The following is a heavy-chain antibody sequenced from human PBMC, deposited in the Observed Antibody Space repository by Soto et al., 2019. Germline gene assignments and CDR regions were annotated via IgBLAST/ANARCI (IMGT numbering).Heavy chain of an antibody. D-gene: IGHD6-6*01. V-gene: IGHV1-8*02. CDR1: GYTFTSYA. J-gene: IGHJ6*03. CDR2: MNPNSGNT. Sequence: GASVKVSCKASGYTFTSYAMHWVRQAPGQRLEWMGWMNPNSGNTGYAQKFQGRVTMTRNTSISTAYMEPSSLRSEDTAVYYCARAMESSSSYYYYYYYMDVWGKGTTVTVSS. CDR3: ARAMESSSSYYYYYYYMDV.